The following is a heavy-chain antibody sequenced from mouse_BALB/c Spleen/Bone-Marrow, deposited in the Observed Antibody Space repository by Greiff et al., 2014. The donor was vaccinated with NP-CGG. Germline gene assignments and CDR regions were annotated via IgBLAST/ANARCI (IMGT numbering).Heavy chain of an antibody. Sequence: QVQLQQSGAELVMPGASVKMSCKASGYAFTDYWMHWVKQRPGQGLEWIGAIDTSDSYTSYNQKFKGKATLTVDESSGTAYMQLSSLTSEDSAVYYCARSAGYWYFDVWGAGTTVTVSS. CDR2: IDTSDSYT. D-gene: IGHD1-2*01. J-gene: IGHJ1*01. CDR1: GYAFTDYW. V-gene: IGHV1-69*01. CDR3: ARSAGYWYFDV.